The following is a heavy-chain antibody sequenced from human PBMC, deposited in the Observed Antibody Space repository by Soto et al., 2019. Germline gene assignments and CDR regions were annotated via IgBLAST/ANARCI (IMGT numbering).Heavy chain of an antibody. CDR2: IYYSGTT. J-gene: IGHJ4*02. V-gene: IGHV4-59*01. CDR1: GGSISSYY. D-gene: IGHD2-15*01. CDR3: ARLSAPYYFDY. Sequence: SETLSLTCTVSGGSISSYYWSWIRQPPGKGLEWIGYIYYSGTTNYTPSLKSRVTISVDTSKNQFSLKLSSVTAADTAVYYCARLSAPYYFDYWGQGTLVTVSS.